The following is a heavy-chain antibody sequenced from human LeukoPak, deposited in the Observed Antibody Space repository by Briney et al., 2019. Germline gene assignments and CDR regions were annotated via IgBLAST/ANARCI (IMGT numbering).Heavy chain of an antibody. Sequence: SETLSLTCTVSGGSISSGSYYWSWIRQPAGKGLEWIGRIYTSGSTNYNPSLKSRVTISVDTSKNQFSLKLSSVTAADTAVYYCARPKGYCSSTSCPGAFDIWGQGTMVTVSS. V-gene: IGHV4-61*02. CDR1: GGSISSGSYY. J-gene: IGHJ3*02. D-gene: IGHD2-2*01. CDR3: ARPKGYCSSTSCPGAFDI. CDR2: IYTSGST.